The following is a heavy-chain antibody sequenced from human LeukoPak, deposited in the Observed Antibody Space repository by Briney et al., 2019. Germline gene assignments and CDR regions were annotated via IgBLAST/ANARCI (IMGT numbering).Heavy chain of an antibody. CDR2: ISYDGSNK. J-gene: IGHJ4*02. V-gene: IGHV3-30*04. CDR1: GFTFSSYA. Sequence: PGGSLRLSCAASGFTFSSYAMHWVRQAPGKGLEWVAVISYDGSNKYYADSVKGRFTISRDNSKNTLYLQMNSLRAEDTAVYYCARGRDIFITMIPLAQLDYWGQGTLVTVSS. CDR3: ARGRDIFITMIPLAQLDY. D-gene: IGHD3-22*01.